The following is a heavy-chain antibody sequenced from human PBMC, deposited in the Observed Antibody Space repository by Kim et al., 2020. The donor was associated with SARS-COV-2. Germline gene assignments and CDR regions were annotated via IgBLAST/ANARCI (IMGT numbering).Heavy chain of an antibody. CDR1: GFTFTGYA. D-gene: IGHD2-21*01. Sequence: GGSLRLSCTTSGFTFTGYAMSWVRQAPGKGLEWVSSIDGSDGTTYYVDSVEGRFTISRDNSKNTLYLQMNTLRADDTDIYYCIKGGWGWIWDDWGQGTRV. J-gene: IGHJ4*02. V-gene: IGHV3-23*01. CDR2: IDGSDGTT. CDR3: IKGGWGWIWDD.